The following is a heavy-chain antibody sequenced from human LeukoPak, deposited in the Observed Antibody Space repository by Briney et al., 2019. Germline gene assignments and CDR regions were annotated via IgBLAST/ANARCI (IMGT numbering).Heavy chain of an antibody. CDR1: GYTFTSNG. D-gene: IGHD2-15*01. J-gene: IGHJ4*02. CDR2: ISAYNGNT. Sequence: ASVKVSCKASGYTFTSNGISWVRQAPGQGLEWMGWISAYNGNTNYAQKLQGRVTMTTDTSTGTAYMELRSLRSDDTAVYYCASTSPCSGGSCYPLGYWGQGTLVTVSS. CDR3: ASTSPCSGGSCYPLGY. V-gene: IGHV1-18*01.